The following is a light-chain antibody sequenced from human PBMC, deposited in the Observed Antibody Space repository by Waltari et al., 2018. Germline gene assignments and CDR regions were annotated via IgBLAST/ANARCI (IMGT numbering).Light chain of an antibody. Sequence: DIRMTQSPSTLSASVGDRVTITCRASQNIGPWLAWYQQKAGKVPKLLIYKASNLEDGVPSRFCGSVSGTEFTLIINSLQPDDFATYYCQEYDSHLWTFGQGTRVEIK. CDR1: QNIGPW. CDR2: KAS. V-gene: IGKV1-5*03. J-gene: IGKJ1*01. CDR3: QEYDSHLWT.